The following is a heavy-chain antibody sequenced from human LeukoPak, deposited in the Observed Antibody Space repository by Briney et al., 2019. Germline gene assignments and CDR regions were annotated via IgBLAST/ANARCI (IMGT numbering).Heavy chain of an antibody. J-gene: IGHJ3*02. CDR1: GGSISSYY. CDR2: INHSGST. CDR3: ARGRTYYYDSSGYYYVTEGAFDI. D-gene: IGHD3-22*01. V-gene: IGHV4-34*01. Sequence: SETLSLTCTVSGGSISSYYWSWIRQPPGKGLEWIGEINHSGSTNYNPSLKSRVTISVDTSKNQFSLKLSSVTAADTAVYYCARGRTYYYDSSGYYYVTEGAFDIWGQGTMVTVSS.